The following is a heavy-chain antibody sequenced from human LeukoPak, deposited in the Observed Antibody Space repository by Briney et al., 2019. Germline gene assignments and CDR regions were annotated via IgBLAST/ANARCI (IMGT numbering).Heavy chain of an antibody. D-gene: IGHD1-26*01. J-gene: IGHJ6*02. Sequence: GESLKISCNNSGYXFTSQWIGWVRQMPGKGLEWMGTIDPSDSYTDYSPSFQGHVTISADKSISTAYLQWPSLKASDTAMYYCTSQIVGPTGHYYGMDVWGQGTTVTVSS. CDR3: TSQIVGPTGHYYGMDV. V-gene: IGHV5-10-1*01. CDR1: GYXFTSQW. CDR2: IDPSDSYT.